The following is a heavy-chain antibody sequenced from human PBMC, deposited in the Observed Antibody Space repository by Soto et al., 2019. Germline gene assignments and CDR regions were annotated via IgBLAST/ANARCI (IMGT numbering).Heavy chain of an antibody. CDR2: MNPNSGNT. Sequence: ASVKVSCKASGYTFTSYDINWVRQATGQGLEWMGWMNPNSGNTGYAQKFQGGVTMTRNTSISTAYMELSSLRSEDTAVYYCARGQHDYYYYGMDVWGQGTTVTVSS. CDR1: GYTFTSYD. J-gene: IGHJ6*02. CDR3: ARGQHDYYYYGMDV. D-gene: IGHD2-2*01. V-gene: IGHV1-8*01.